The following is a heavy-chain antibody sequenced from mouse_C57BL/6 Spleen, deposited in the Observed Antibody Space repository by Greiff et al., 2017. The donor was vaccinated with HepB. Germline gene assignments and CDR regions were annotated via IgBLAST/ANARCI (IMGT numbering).Heavy chain of an antibody. D-gene: IGHD3-3*01. J-gene: IGHJ2*01. Sequence: VQLQQPGAELVKPGASVKLSCKASGYTFTSYWMQWVKQRPGQGLEWIGEIDPSDSYTNYNQKFKGKVTLTVDTSSSTAYMHLSSLTSEDSAVYYCARRREGLFDYWGQGTTLTVSS. CDR1: GYTFTSYW. V-gene: IGHV1-50*01. CDR2: IDPSDSYT. CDR3: ARRREGLFDY.